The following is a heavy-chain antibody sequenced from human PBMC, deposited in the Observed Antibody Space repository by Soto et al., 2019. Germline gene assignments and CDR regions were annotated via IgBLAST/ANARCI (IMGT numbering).Heavy chain of an antibody. CDR2: IYYSGTT. J-gene: IGHJ4*02. CDR3: ARESYYGSGATVVGY. CDR1: GGSISNFY. Sequence: PSETLSLTCTVSGGSISNFYWSWIGQPPGKGLEWIGYIYYSGTTSYNPSLNSRVTISVDTSKNQFSLKLSSVTAADTAVYYCARESYYGSGATVVGYWGLGTLVTVSS. V-gene: IGHV4-59*01. D-gene: IGHD3-10*01.